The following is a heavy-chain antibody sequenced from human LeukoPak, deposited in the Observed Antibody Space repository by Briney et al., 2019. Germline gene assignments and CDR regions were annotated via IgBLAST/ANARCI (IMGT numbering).Heavy chain of an antibody. Sequence: GGSLRLSCAASGFTFSSYSMNWVRQAPGKGLEWVSSISSSSSYIYYADSVKGRFTISRDNAKNSLYLQMNSLRAEDTAVYYCARVFYDSSGYLLFDYWGQGTLVTVSS. V-gene: IGHV3-21*01. J-gene: IGHJ4*02. CDR3: ARVFYDSSGYLLFDY. CDR2: ISSSSSYI. D-gene: IGHD3-22*01. CDR1: GFTFSSYS.